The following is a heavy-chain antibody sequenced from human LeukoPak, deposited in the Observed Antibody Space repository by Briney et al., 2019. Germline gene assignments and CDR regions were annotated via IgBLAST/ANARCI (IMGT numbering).Heavy chain of an antibody. CDR2: IGPKSADT. V-gene: IGHV1-2*02. J-gene: IGHJ3*01. CDR3: ARDEVAGRSDAFDL. CDR1: GYTFTDYY. D-gene: IGHD6-19*01. Sequence: ASVKVSCTASGYTFTDYYIHWVRQAPGQGLEWMTYIGPKSADTHYAQKFQGRVTMTLDTSISTAYMELKWLTADDTAVYYCARDEVAGRSDAFDLWGQGTMVTVSS.